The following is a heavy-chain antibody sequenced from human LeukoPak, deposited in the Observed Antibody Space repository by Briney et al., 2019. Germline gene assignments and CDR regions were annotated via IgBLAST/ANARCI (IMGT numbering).Heavy chain of an antibody. CDR3: ARDCYSGSSLFDY. CDR2: IYNGGNT. V-gene: IGHV4-59*13. D-gene: IGHD1-26*01. CDR1: GVSINTYY. Sequence: SETLSLTCTVSGVSINTYYASWIRQAPGKGLEIIGFIYNGGNTKYNPSLPGRVTISVDTSKNQFSLKLSSVTAADTAVYYCARDCYSGSSLFDYWGQGTLVTVSS. J-gene: IGHJ4*02.